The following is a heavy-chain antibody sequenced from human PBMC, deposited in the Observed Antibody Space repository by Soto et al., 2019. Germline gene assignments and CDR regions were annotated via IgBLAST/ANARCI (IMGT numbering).Heavy chain of an antibody. V-gene: IGHV4-59*01. J-gene: IGHJ3*02. CDR1: GGSISSCY. CDR2: IYYSGST. CDR3: ARGDDYVWGSYRYKADDAFDI. Sequence: ETLSLTCTVSGGSISSCYWSWIRQPPGKGLEWIGYIYYSGSTNYNPSLKSRVTISVDTSKNQFSLKLSSVTAADTAVYYCARGDDYVWGSYRYKADDAFDIWGQGTMVTVSS. D-gene: IGHD3-16*02.